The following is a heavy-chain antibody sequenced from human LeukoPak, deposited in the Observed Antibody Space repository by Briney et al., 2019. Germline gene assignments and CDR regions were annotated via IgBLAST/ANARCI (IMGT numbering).Heavy chain of an antibody. V-gene: IGHV3-74*01. Sequence: GGSLRLSCAASGFTFSSYWMHWVRQAPGKGLVWVSRINSDGSSTSYADSVKGRFTISRDNAENTLYLQMNSLRAEDTAVYYCARAGSSRYYYYYMDVWGKGTTVTISS. CDR1: GFTFSSYW. CDR3: ARAGSSRYYYYYMDV. D-gene: IGHD3-10*01. J-gene: IGHJ6*03. CDR2: INSDGSST.